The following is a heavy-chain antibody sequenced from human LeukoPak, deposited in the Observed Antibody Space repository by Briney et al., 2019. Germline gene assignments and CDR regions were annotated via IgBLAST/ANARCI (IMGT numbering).Heavy chain of an antibody. V-gene: IGHV3-30*02. J-gene: IGHJ4*02. Sequence: GGSLRLSCAVSGFTLNSNGMQWDRQGEGKGTGWVACIVYDGGHKYYADSVKGRFTISRDNSKNTLFLQMNSLRTEDTAVYYCAKVQSYYGILTGDPFDYWGQGTLVTVSS. CDR3: AKVQSYYGILTGDPFDY. CDR1: GFTLNSNG. CDR2: IVYDGGHK. D-gene: IGHD3-9*01.